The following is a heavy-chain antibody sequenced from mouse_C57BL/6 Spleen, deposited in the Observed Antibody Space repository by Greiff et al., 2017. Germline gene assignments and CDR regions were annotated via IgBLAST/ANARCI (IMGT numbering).Heavy chain of an antibody. CDR2: IDPSDSYT. CDR1: GYTFTSYW. Sequence: QVQLQQPGAELVMPGASVKLSCKASGYTFTSYWMHWVKQRPGQGIEWIGEIDPSDSYTNYNQKFKGKSTLTVDKSSSTAYMQLSSLTSEDSAVYYCAYGSSYFDVWGTGTTVTVSS. J-gene: IGHJ1*03. D-gene: IGHD1-1*01. V-gene: IGHV1-69*01. CDR3: AYGSSYFDV.